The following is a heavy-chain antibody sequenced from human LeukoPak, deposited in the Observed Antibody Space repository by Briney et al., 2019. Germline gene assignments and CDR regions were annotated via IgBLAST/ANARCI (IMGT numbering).Heavy chain of an antibody. V-gene: IGHV3-21*01. CDR1: GFTFSSYS. D-gene: IGHD2-2*02. Sequence: TGGSLRLSCAASGFTFSSYSMNWVRQAPGKGLEWVSSISSSSSYIYYADSVKGRFTISRDNAKNSLYLQMNSLRAADTAVYYCAAGRSYCSSTSCYTRGLGYWGQGTLVTVSS. J-gene: IGHJ4*02. CDR3: AAGRSYCSSTSCYTRGLGY. CDR2: ISSSSSYI.